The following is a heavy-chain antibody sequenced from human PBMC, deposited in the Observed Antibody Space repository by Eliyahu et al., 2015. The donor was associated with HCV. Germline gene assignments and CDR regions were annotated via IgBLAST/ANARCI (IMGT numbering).Heavy chain of an antibody. CDR2: ISAYNGNT. Sequence: QVQLVQSGAEVKKPGASVKVSCKASGYTFTSYGISWVRQAPGQGLEWMGWISAYNGNTNYAQKLQGRVTMTTDTSTSTAYMELRSLRSDDTAVYYCARDSGVLWFGELLYHYYYGMDVWGQGTTVTVSS. D-gene: IGHD3-10*01. V-gene: IGHV1-18*01. CDR3: ARDSGVLWFGELLYHYYYGMDV. CDR1: GYTFTSYG. J-gene: IGHJ6*02.